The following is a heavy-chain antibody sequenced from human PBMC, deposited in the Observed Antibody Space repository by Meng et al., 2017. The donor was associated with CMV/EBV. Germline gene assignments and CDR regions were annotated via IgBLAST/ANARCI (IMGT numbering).Heavy chain of an antibody. Sequence: GGSLRLSCAASGFTFDDYAMHWVRQAPGKGLEWVSGISWNSGSIGYADSVKGRFTISRDNAKNSLYLQMNSLRAGDTALYYCAKGGPSPIAAVGLVDYWGQGTLVTVSS. J-gene: IGHJ4*02. V-gene: IGHV3-9*01. D-gene: IGHD6-13*01. CDR1: GFTFDDYA. CDR3: AKGGPSPIAAVGLVDY. CDR2: ISWNSGSI.